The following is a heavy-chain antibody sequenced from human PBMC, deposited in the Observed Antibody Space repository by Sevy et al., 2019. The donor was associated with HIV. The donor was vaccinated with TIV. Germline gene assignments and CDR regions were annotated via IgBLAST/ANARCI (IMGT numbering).Heavy chain of an antibody. CDR3: ARESRWFFFHFDY. J-gene: IGHJ4*02. D-gene: IGHD3-10*01. CDR2: TYYKSKWYN. Sequence: QSQTLSLTCAISRDSVSTYSAAWNWIRQSPSRGLEWLGRTYYKSKWYNDYALSVKSRISINPDTPKNQISLQLNSVTPEDTAVYYCARESRWFFFHFDYWGQGTLVTVSS. V-gene: IGHV6-1*01. CDR1: RDSVSTYSAA.